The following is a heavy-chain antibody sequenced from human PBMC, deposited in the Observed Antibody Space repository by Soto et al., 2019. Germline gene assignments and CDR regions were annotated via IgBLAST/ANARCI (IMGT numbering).Heavy chain of an antibody. J-gene: IGHJ4*02. Sequence: GGSLRLSCVASGFTFSSYSMNWVRQAPGKGLEWVSSISSSSSYIYYADSVKGRFTISRDNAKNSLYLQMNSLRAEDTAVYYCARDSSSITIFGVVDYWGQGTLVTVSS. D-gene: IGHD3-3*01. CDR1: GFTFSSYS. CDR2: ISSSSSYI. V-gene: IGHV3-21*01. CDR3: ARDSSSITIFGVVDY.